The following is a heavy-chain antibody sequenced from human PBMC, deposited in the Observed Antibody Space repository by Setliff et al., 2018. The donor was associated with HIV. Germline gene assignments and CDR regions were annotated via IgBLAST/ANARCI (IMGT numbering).Heavy chain of an antibody. Sequence: PGESLKISCKASGYTFTNFWIGWVRQVPGKGLEWMGNIYPGDSDIRYNPSFQGQVTISVDKSISTAYLQWSSLKASDTAMYYCARHITGISFFSYMDVWGTGTTVTISS. J-gene: IGHJ6*03. D-gene: IGHD1-20*01. CDR1: GYTFTNFW. CDR3: ARHITGISFFSYMDV. V-gene: IGHV5-51*01. CDR2: IYPGDSDI.